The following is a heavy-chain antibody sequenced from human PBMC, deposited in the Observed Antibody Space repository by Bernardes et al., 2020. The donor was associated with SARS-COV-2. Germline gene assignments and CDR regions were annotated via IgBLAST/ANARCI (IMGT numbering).Heavy chain of an antibody. J-gene: IGHJ5*01. D-gene: IGHD3-16*02. CDR3: ARGGRSSWFDY. V-gene: IGHV1-18*01. Sequence: ASVKASCKASGYTFTSYVISWVRQAPGQGLEWMGWISAFNGNTKYAQKVQDRVTMTTDTSTSTAYMELRSLRSDDTAVYYCARGGRSSWFDYWGQGILVTVSS. CDR1: GYTFTSYV. CDR2: ISAFNGNT.